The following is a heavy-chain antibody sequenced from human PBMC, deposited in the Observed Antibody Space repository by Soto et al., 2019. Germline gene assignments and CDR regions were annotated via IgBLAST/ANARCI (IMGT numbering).Heavy chain of an antibody. J-gene: IGHJ2*01. V-gene: IGHV4-59*01. CDR2: TYYSGST. CDR3: ARDEGGSARSGRGYFDL. CDR1: GGSISSYY. D-gene: IGHD6-6*01. Sequence: SETLSLTCTVSGGSISSYYWSWIRQPPGKGLEWIGYTYYSGSTNYNPSLKSRVTISVDTSKNQFSLKLSSVTAADTAVYYCARDEGGSARSGRGYFDLWGRGTLVTVSS.